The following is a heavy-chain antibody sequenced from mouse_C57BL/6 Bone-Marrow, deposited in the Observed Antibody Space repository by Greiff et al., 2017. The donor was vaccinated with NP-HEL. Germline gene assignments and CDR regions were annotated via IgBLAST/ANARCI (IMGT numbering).Heavy chain of an antibody. V-gene: IGHV5-9-1*02. D-gene: IGHD2-4*01. CDR2: ISSGGDYI. Sequence: EVQLQESGEGLVKPGGSLKLSCAASGFTFSSYAMSWVRQTPEKRLEWVAYISSGGDYIYYADTVKGRFTISRDNARNTLYLQMSSLKSEDTAMYYCTRDRGIYYDYLYAMDYWGQGTSVTVSS. J-gene: IGHJ4*01. CDR1: GFTFSSYA. CDR3: TRDRGIYYDYLYAMDY.